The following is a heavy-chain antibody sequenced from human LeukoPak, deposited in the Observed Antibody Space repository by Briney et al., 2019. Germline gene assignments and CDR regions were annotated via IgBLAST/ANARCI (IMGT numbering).Heavy chain of an antibody. D-gene: IGHD4-11*01. CDR1: GFTFSSYA. V-gene: IGHV4-34*01. CDR3: ASRRLQSPYSY. Sequence: GSLRLSCAASGFTFSSYAMSWVRQAPGKGLEWIGEINHSGSTNYNPSLKSRVTISVDTSKNQFSLKLSSVTAADTAVYYCASRRLQSPYSYWGQGTLVTVSS. CDR2: INHSGST. J-gene: IGHJ4*02.